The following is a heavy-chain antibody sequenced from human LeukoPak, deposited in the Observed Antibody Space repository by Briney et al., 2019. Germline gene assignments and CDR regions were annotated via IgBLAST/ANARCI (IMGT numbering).Heavy chain of an antibody. CDR3: ARGGDYDFWSGYRRRGYYYYMDV. V-gene: IGHV1-69*05. D-gene: IGHD3-3*01. J-gene: IGHJ6*03. CDR2: IIPIFGTA. CDR1: GGTFSSYA. Sequence: SVKVSCKASGGTFSSYAISWVRQAPGQGLEWMGGIIPIFGTANYAQKFQGRVTITTDESTSTAYTELSSLRSEDTAVYYCARGGDYDFWSGYRRRGYYYYMDVWGKGTTVTVSS.